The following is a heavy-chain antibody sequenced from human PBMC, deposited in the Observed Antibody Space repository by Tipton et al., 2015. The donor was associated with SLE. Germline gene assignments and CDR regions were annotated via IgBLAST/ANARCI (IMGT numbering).Heavy chain of an antibody. J-gene: IGHJ5*02. V-gene: IGHV4-4*07. D-gene: IGHD6-25*01. CDR1: GGSFSGYY. CDR2: IYTSGST. Sequence: TLSLTCAVYGGSFSGYYWSWIRQPAGKGLEWIGHIYTSGSTNYNPSLKSRVTISVDTSKNQFSLQLSSVTAADTAVYYCARDRVYSSGIDPWGQGTLVTVSS. CDR3: ARDRVYSSGIDP.